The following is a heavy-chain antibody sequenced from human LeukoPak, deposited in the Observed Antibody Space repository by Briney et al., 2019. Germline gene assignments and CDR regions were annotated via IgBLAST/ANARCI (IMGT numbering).Heavy chain of an antibody. J-gene: IGHJ4*02. V-gene: IGHV4-39*01. CDR2: IYYSGST. CDR1: GGSISSSSYY. CDR3: ARQAGYSSSWYNY. Sequence: SETLSLTCTVSGGSISSSSYYWGWIRQPPGKGLEWIGSIYYSGSTYYNPSLKSRVTISVDTSKNQFSLKLSSVTAADTAVYYCARQAGYSSSWYNYWGQGTLVTVSS. D-gene: IGHD6-13*01.